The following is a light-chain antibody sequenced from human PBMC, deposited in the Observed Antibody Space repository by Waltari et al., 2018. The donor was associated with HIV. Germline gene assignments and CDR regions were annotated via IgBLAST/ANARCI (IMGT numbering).Light chain of an antibody. CDR1: ALTKQY. V-gene: IGLV3-25*03. Sequence: SYELTQPPSVSVSPGQTARITCSADALTKQYAYWYQQKPGQAPVLVIYKDSERPSGIPERFSGSSSGTTVTLTISGVQAEDEADYYCQSADSSGTYPVVFGGGTKLTVL. CDR3: QSADSSGTYPVV. CDR2: KDS. J-gene: IGLJ2*01.